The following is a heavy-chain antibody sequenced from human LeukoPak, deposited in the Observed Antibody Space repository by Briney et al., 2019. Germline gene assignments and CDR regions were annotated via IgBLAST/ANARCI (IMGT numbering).Heavy chain of an antibody. V-gene: IGHV4-39*01. CDR1: GGSISSSSYY. D-gene: IGHD3-16*01. J-gene: IGHJ4*02. CDR2: IYYSGST. CDR3: XRHHNDXVXXXXXLSXYYFDY. Sequence: PSETLSLTCTVSGGSISSSSYYWGWIRQPPGKGLEWIGSIYYSGSTYYNPSLKSRVTISVDTSKNQFSLKPSSVTAADTAAYYCXRHHNDXVXXXXXLSXYYFDYWGQGTLVTVSS.